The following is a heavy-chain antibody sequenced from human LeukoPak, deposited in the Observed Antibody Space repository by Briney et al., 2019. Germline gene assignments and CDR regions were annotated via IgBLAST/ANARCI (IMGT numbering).Heavy chain of an antibody. D-gene: IGHD1-26*01. V-gene: IGHV3-66*01. Sequence: GGSLRLSCAASGFTVSSNYMSWVRQAPGKGLEWVSVIYRGGSTYYADSVKGRFTISRDNSKDTLYLQMNNLRAEDTAVYYCAMATWVGGLDYWGQGTLVTVSS. CDR1: GFTVSSNY. CDR3: AMATWVGGLDY. CDR2: IYRGGST. J-gene: IGHJ4*02.